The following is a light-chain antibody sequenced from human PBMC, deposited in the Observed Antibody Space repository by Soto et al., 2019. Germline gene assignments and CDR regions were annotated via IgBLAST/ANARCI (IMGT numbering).Light chain of an antibody. CDR1: SSNIGSNT. CDR2: SND. V-gene: IGLV1-44*01. J-gene: IGLJ1*01. CDR3: AAWDDSLNGYV. Sequence: QSVLTQPPSASGTPGQRVTISCFGSSSNIGSNTVNWYQQLPGAAPKLLIYSNDRRPSGVPDRFSGSKSGSSASLAISGLQSEDEADYYCAAWDDSLNGYVFGTGTKVT.